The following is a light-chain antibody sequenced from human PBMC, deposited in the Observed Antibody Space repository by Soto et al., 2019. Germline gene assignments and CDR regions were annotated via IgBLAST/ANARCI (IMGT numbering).Light chain of an antibody. V-gene: IGKV3-20*01. CDR2: GAS. CDR1: QSVSSSY. Sequence: IVLTQSPGTLSLSPGERATLSCRASQSVSSSYLAWYQQKPGQAPRLLIYGASSRATGIPDRFSGSGSGTDFTLTISRLEPEDFAVYYRQQYGSSLPITFGQGTRLEIK. CDR3: QQYGSSLPIT. J-gene: IGKJ5*01.